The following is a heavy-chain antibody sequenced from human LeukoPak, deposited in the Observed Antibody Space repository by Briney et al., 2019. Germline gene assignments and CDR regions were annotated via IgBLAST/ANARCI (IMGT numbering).Heavy chain of an antibody. J-gene: IGHJ4*02. Sequence: GGSLRLSCAASGFTFSSHRMNWVRQAPGKGLEWVADISGSSDDIHYADSVKGRFTISRDNAKNSLYLQMNSLRTEDTAVYYCARHFCSSTSCSNWGQGTLVTVSS. CDR3: ARHFCSSTSCSN. CDR1: GFTFSSHR. V-gene: IGHV3-48*01. D-gene: IGHD2-2*01. CDR2: ISGSSDDI.